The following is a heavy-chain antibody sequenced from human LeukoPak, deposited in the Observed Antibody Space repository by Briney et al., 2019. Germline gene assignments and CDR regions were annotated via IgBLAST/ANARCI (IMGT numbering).Heavy chain of an antibody. D-gene: IGHD3-22*01. CDR2: ISSSSSYI. V-gene: IGHV3-21*01. CDR1: GFTFSSYS. CDR3: ARDRSYYDSSGYSRGIFDY. Sequence: GGSLRLSCAASGFTFSSYSMNWVRQAPGKGLEWVSSISSSSSYIYYADSVKGRFTISRDNAKNSLYLQMSSLRAEDTAVYYCARDRSYYDSSGYSRGIFDYWGQETLVTVSS. J-gene: IGHJ4*02.